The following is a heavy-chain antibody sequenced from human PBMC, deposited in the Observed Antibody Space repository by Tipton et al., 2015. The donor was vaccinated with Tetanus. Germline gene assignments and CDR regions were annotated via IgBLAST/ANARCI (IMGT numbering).Heavy chain of an antibody. Sequence: TLSLTCSVSGGSVRSGDYSWNWTRQPPGKGLEWLAFVSYSGRSNSNSSLKTRITISLEKANNHLSLKMTSMNTADTAVYFCAKSDGAQTSGWYPSLYFDFWGQGTLVTVSS. D-gene: IGHD6-19*01. V-gene: IGHV4-61*03. CDR1: GGSVRSGDYS. CDR2: VSYSGRS. CDR3: AKSDGAQTSGWYPSLYFDF. J-gene: IGHJ4*02.